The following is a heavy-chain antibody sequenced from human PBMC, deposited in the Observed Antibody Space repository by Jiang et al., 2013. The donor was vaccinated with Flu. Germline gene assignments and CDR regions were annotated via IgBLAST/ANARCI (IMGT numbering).Heavy chain of an antibody. CDR3: ARARNDYGDSRTGIDN. V-gene: IGHV4-59*01. J-gene: IGHJ4*02. CDR1: YISYYY. CDR2: ISHSGST. D-gene: IGHD4-17*01. Sequence: YISYYYWNWIRQPPGKGLEWIGYISHSGSTNHNPSLESRVNISVDTSRNQLSLKLDSVTAADTAVYYCARARNDYGDSRTGIDNWGQGTLVTVSS.